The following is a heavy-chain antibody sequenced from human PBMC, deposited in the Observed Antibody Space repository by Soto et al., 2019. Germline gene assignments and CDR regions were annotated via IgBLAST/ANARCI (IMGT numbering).Heavy chain of an antibody. Sequence: QVQLQESGPGLLKPSQTLSLTCTVSGGSMSIGGYYWSWIRQHPGKGLAWIGYIYDSGHTYYNPSLKSRLTISVDTSKNQFSLSLSSVTAADTAVYYCARYPSRAHYFGLDVWGQGTTVTVS. V-gene: IGHV4-31*03. D-gene: IGHD2-2*01. CDR2: IYDSGHT. CDR1: GGSMSIGGYY. J-gene: IGHJ6*02. CDR3: ARYPSRAHYFGLDV.